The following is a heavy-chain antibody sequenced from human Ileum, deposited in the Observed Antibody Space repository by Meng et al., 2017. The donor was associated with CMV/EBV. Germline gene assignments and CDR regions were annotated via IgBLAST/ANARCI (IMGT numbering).Heavy chain of an antibody. V-gene: IGHV3-23*01. CDR1: GFTFSRNI. D-gene: IGHD3-3*01. CDR2: INEGGDRG. Sequence: GLVXPXXXLRLSCVGSGFTFSRNIMNWVRQGPGKGLEWVSTINEGGDRGNYVDSVKGRFTISRDNSKNTLYLQMTSLRADDTAVYYCMVFRSGYPEWGQGTLVTVSS. CDR3: MVFRSGYPE. J-gene: IGHJ4*02.